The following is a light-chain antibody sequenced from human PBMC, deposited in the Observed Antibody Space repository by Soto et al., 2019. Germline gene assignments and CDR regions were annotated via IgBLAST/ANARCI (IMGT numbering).Light chain of an antibody. CDR1: SGDIAIYNF. CDR2: EVS. CDR3: TSYTRSSTWV. V-gene: IGLV2-14*01. J-gene: IGLJ3*02. Sequence: QSALTQPASVSGSLGQSITISCTGTSGDIAIYNFVSWFQQHPGKAPKLMIFEVSHRPSGVSDRFSGSKSGNTASLTISGLQAEDEADYYCTSYTRSSTWVFGGGTKVTVL.